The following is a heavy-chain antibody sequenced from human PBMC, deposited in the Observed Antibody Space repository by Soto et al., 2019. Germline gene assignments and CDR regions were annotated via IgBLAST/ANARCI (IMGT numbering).Heavy chain of an antibody. D-gene: IGHD3-3*01. Sequence: ARSLRLSCAASGLTFSSYAMSWVRQAPGKGLEWVSAISGSGGSTYYADSVKGRFTISRDNSKNTLYLQMNSLRAEDTAVYYCAKDRRYDFWSGYFGPGGPSWGQGTLVTVSS. CDR2: ISGSGGST. J-gene: IGHJ4*02. V-gene: IGHV3-23*01. CDR3: AKDRRYDFWSGYFGPGGPS. CDR1: GLTFSSYA.